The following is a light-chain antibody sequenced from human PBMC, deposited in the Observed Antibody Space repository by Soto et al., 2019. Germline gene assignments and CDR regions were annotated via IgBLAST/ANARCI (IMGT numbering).Light chain of an antibody. CDR2: LNSDGSH. J-gene: IGLJ3*02. Sequence: QLVLTQSPSASASLGASVKLTCTLSRGHSSYAIAWHQQQPEKGPRYLMKLNSDGSHSKGDGIPDRFSGSSSGAERYLIISSLQSEDEADYYCQTWGTGIWVFGGGTQLTVL. CDR3: QTWGTGIWV. CDR1: RGHSSYA. V-gene: IGLV4-69*01.